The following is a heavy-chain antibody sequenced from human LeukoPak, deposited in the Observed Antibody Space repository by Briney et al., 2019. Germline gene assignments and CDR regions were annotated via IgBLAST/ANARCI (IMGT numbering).Heavy chain of an antibody. CDR3: ARESYDSSGYYFGRN. D-gene: IGHD3-22*01. J-gene: IGHJ4*02. V-gene: IGHV3-48*03. Sequence: PGGSLRLSCAASGFNFNNSEMNWVRQAPGKGLEWGAHISTSSSTIYYADSVKGRFTISRDNANNSLYLQMNSLRAEDTAVYYCARESYDSSGYYFGRNWGQGTLVTVSS. CDR1: GFNFNNSE. CDR2: ISTSSSTI.